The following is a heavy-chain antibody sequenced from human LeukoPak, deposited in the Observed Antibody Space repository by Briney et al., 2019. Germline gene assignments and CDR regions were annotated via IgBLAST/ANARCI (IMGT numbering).Heavy chain of an antibody. Sequence: KPSETLSLTCTVSGGSISSDYWSWIRQPPGKGLEWIGYIYYSGSTNYNPSLKSRVTISVDTSKNQFSLKLSSVTAADTAVYYCARQQLSQLYYFDYWGQGTLVTVSS. V-gene: IGHV4-59*01. CDR3: ARQQLSQLYYFDY. CDR2: IYYSGST. CDR1: GGSISSDY. D-gene: IGHD1-1*01. J-gene: IGHJ4*02.